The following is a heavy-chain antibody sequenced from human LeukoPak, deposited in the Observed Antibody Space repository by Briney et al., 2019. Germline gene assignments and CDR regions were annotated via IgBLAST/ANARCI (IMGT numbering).Heavy chain of an antibody. CDR3: ARVADSNLDY. D-gene: IGHD4-11*01. Sequence: PSETLSLTCTVSGGSISSYYWSWIRQPPGKGLEWIGYIYYSGSTNYNPSLKSRVTISVDTSKNQFSLKLSSVTASDTAVCYGARVADSNLDYWGQGTLVTVSS. CDR2: IYYSGST. J-gene: IGHJ4*02. CDR1: GGSISSYY. V-gene: IGHV4-59*01.